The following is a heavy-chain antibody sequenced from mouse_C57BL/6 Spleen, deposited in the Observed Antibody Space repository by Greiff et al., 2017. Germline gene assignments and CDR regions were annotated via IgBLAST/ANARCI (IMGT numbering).Heavy chain of an antibody. CDR1: GYSITSGYY. J-gene: IGHJ2*01. CDR3: ASLTTGFDY. Sequence: EVKLMESGPGLVKPSQSLSLTCSVTGYSITSGYYWNWIRQFPGNKLEWMGYISSDGSHNYNPSLKNRISFTRDTDKNQIILKLKSVTTEDTATYFYASLTTGFDYWGHGTTLTVSS. D-gene: IGHD6-1*01. V-gene: IGHV3-6*01. CDR2: ISSDGSH.